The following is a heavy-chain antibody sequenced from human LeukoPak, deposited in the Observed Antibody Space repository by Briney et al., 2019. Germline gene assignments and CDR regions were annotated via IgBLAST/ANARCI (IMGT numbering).Heavy chain of an antibody. CDR1: GFTFSSYA. Sequence: GGSLRLSCAASGFTFSSYAMSWVRQAPGKGLEWVSAISGSGGSTCYADSVKGRFTISRDNSKNTLYLQMNSLRAEDTAVYYCAKVWGSGSYYDYWGQGTLVTVSS. D-gene: IGHD1-26*01. V-gene: IGHV3-23*01. CDR2: ISGSGGST. CDR3: AKVWGSGSYYDY. J-gene: IGHJ4*02.